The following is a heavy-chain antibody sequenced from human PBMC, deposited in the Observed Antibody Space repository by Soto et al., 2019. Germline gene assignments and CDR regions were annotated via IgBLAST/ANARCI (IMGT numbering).Heavy chain of an antibody. CDR3: AKDRRPNYYYGMDV. D-gene: IGHD6-25*01. CDR2: ISYDGSNK. J-gene: IGHJ6*02. Sequence: QVQLLESGGGVVQPGRSLRLSCAASGFTFSSYGMHWVRQAPGKGLERVAVISYDGSNKYYADSVKGRFTISRDNSKNTLYLQMNSLRAEDTAVYYCAKDRRPNYYYGMDVWGQGTTVTVSS. V-gene: IGHV3-30*18. CDR1: GFTFSSYG.